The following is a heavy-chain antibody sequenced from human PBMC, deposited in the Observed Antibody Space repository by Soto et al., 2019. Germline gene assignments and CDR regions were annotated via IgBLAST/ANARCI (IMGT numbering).Heavy chain of an antibody. J-gene: IGHJ4*02. CDR2: INPSGGTT. D-gene: IGHD2-15*01. Sequence: ASVKVSCKASGYTFTRYNVHLLLQAPRQGLEWMAIINPSGGTTYYVQKFEGRVTLTTDTSTSTVYMELSSLRSDDTAVYYCARVRGGGSEYFFDYWGQGTLVTVSS. CDR1: GYTFTRYN. CDR3: ARVRGGGSEYFFDY. V-gene: IGHV1-46*01.